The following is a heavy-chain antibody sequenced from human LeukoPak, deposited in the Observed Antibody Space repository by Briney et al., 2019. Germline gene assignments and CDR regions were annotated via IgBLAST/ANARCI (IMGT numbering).Heavy chain of an antibody. CDR2: ISWNSGII. CDR3: AKGTAVTTVDY. Sequence: PGRSLRLSCAASGFTFDDYAMHWVRQAPGKGLEWVSSISWNSGIIGYADSVKGRFTISRDNAKNSLYLQMNSLRAEDTAFYYCAKGTAVTTVDYWGQGTLVTVSS. V-gene: IGHV3-9*01. CDR1: GFTFDDYA. J-gene: IGHJ4*02. D-gene: IGHD4-17*01.